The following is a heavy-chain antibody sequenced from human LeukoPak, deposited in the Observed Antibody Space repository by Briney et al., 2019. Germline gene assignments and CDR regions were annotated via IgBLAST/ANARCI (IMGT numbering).Heavy chain of an antibody. J-gene: IGHJ5*02. CDR1: GYTFTSYG. CDR3: ARGNYKLEYSSSSGWFDP. V-gene: IGHV1-18*01. CDR2: ISAYNGNT. D-gene: IGHD6-6*01. Sequence: ASVKVSCKASGYTFTSYGISWVRQAPGQGLEWMGWISAYNGNTNYAQKLQGRVTMTTDTSTSTACMELRSLRSDDTAVYYCARGNYKLEYSSSSGWFDPWGQGTLVTVSS.